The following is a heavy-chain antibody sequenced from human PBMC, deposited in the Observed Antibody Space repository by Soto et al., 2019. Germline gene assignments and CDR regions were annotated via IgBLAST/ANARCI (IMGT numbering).Heavy chain of an antibody. CDR1: GGSISSSNW. V-gene: IGHV4-4*02. CDR2: IYHSGTT. D-gene: IGHD1-26*01. CDR3: ARYYPGPRPFHY. Sequence: QVQLQESGPGLVKPSGTLSLTCAVSGGSISSSNWWSWVRQPPGKGLEWIGEIYHSGTTSYNPSPKSRVSISADKSNNQFSLNLGSVTAAVTAVYSCARYYPGPRPFHYWGQGTLVTVSS. J-gene: IGHJ4*02.